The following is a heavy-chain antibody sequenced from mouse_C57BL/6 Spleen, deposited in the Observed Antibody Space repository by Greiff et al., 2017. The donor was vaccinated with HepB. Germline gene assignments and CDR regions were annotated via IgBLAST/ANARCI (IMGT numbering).Heavy chain of an antibody. V-gene: IGHV1-82*01. CDR3: ARDSSGPSVAMDY. Sequence: QVQLQQSGPELVKPGASVKISCKASGYAFSSSWMNWVKQRPGKGLEWIGRIYPGDGDTNYNGKFKGKATLTADKSSRTAYMQLSSLTSEDSAVYFSARDSSGPSVAMDYWGQGTSVTVSS. CDR1: GYAFSSSW. J-gene: IGHJ4*01. D-gene: IGHD3-2*02. CDR2: IYPGDGDT.